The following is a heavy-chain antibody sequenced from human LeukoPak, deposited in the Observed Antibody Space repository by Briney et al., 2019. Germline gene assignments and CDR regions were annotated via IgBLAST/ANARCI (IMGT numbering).Heavy chain of an antibody. CDR1: GDSITSYF. CDR3: ARDGYSGSDAL. J-gene: IGHJ4*02. V-gene: IGHV4-59*01. Sequence: PETLSLTCTVSGDSITSYFWSWIRQPPGKGLEWVGYIFYSGITNYNPSLKSRVTISVDASKNQFSLKLSSVTAADTAVYYCARDGYSGSDALWGQGTLVTVSS. D-gene: IGHD5-12*01. CDR2: IFYSGIT.